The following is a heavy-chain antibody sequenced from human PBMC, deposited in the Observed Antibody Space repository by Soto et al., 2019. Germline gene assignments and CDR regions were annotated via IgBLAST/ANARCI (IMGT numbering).Heavy chain of an antibody. V-gene: IGHV3-30*18. CDR3: AKVVGMARKLHYCSSTSCYTSQPDY. Sequence: PGGSLRLSCAASGFTFSSYGMHWVRQAPGKGLEWVAVISYDGSNKYYADSVKGRFTISRDNSKNTLYLQMNSLRAEDTAVYYCAKVVGMARKLHYCSSTSCYTSQPDYWGQGTLVTVSS. D-gene: IGHD2-2*02. CDR2: ISYDGSNK. J-gene: IGHJ4*02. CDR1: GFTFSSYG.